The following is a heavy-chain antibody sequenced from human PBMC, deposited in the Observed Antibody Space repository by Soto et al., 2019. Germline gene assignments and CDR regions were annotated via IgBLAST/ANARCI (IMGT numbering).Heavy chain of an antibody. CDR2: IIPIFGTA. Sequence: SVKVSCKASGGTFSSYAISWVRQAPGQGLEWMGGIIPIFGTANYAQKFQGRVTITADESTSTAYMELSSLRSEDTAVYYCARGRDIVVVVGSYYGMDVWGQGTTATVSS. V-gene: IGHV1-69*13. CDR1: GGTFSSYA. CDR3: ARGRDIVVVVGSYYGMDV. J-gene: IGHJ6*02. D-gene: IGHD2-2*01.